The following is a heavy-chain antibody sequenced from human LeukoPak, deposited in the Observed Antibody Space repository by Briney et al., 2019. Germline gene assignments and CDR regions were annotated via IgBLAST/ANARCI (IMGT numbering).Heavy chain of an antibody. Sequence: SETPSLTCTVSGGSISSHYWSWIRQPPGKGLEWIGYIYYSGSTNYNPSLKSRVTISVDTSKNQFSLKLSSVTAADTAVYYCAGGAFRNWFDPWGQGTLVTVSS. D-gene: IGHD3-16*01. CDR3: AGGAFRNWFDP. CDR1: GGSISSHY. V-gene: IGHV4-59*11. J-gene: IGHJ5*02. CDR2: IYYSGST.